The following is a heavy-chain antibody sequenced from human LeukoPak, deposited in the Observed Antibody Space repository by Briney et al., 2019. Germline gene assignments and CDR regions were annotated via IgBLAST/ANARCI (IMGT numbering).Heavy chain of an antibody. CDR3: AATEVVVPAAPFETFDY. J-gene: IGHJ4*02. V-gene: IGHV4-61*01. CDR2: IYYSGST. CDR1: GGSVSSGSYY. D-gene: IGHD2-2*01. Sequence: SETLSLTCTVSGGSVSSGSYYWSWIRQPPGKGLEWIGYIYYSGSTNYNPSLQSRVTISVDTSKNQFSLKLSSVTAADTAVYYCAATEVVVPAAPFETFDYWGQGTLVTVSS.